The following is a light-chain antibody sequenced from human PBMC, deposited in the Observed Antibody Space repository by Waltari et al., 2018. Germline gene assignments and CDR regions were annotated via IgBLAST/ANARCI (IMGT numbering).Light chain of an antibody. Sequence: QSALTQPASVSGSPGQSITISCTGTSSDVGRYNLVSWYQEHPGKVPKLMIYEDRTRASGLSNRCAGSKSGNTASLTISGLQAEDEADYYCCSYAAGGSSVLFGGGTKLTVL. CDR2: EDR. V-gene: IGLV2-23*01. CDR3: CSYAAGGSSVL. CDR1: SSDVGRYNL. J-gene: IGLJ2*01.